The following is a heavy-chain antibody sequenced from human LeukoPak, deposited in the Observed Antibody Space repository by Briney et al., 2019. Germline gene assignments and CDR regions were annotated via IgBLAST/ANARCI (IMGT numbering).Heavy chain of an antibody. CDR2: INPNSGGT. J-gene: IGHJ4*02. D-gene: IGHD2-2*01. CDR3: ARGYCTTTSCREGHDY. V-gene: IGHV1-2*02. Sequence: ASVKVSCKASGYTFTGYYMHWVRQAPGQGLEWIGWINPNSGGTNYAQKFQGRVTLTRDTSISTAYMEVSRLRSDDTAVYYCARGYCTTTSCREGHDYWGQGTLVTVSS. CDR1: GYTFTGYY.